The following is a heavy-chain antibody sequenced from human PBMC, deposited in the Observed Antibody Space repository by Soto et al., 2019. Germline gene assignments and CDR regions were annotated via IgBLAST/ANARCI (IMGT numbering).Heavy chain of an antibody. CDR2: ISYDGSNK. V-gene: IGHV3-30*18. J-gene: IGHJ4*02. D-gene: IGHD2-21*01. CDR1: GFTFSSYG. Sequence: GGSLRLSSDASGFTFSSYGMHWVRQAPGKGLEWVAVISYDGSNKYYADSVKGRFTISRDNSKNTLYLQMNSLRAEDTAVYYCAKVVKVRTSSVGGPFDYWGQGTLVTVSS. CDR3: AKVVKVRTSSVGGPFDY.